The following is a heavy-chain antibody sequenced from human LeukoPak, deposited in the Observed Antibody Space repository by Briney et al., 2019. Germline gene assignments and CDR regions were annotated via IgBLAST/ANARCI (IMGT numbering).Heavy chain of an antibody. CDR3: ARGTLYSGWSYYFDY. J-gene: IGHJ4*02. CDR2: IYTSGST. Sequence: SETLSLTCTVSGRSISSYYWSWIRQPAGKGLEWLGRIYTSGSTNYNPSLKSRVTMSVDTSKNQFSLKLSSVTAADTAMYYCARGTLYSGWSYYFDYWGQGSQVTVSS. V-gene: IGHV4-4*07. D-gene: IGHD6-19*01. CDR1: GRSISSYY.